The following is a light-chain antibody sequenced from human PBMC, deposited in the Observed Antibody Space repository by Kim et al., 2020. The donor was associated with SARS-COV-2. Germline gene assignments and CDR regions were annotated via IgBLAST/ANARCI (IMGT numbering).Light chain of an antibody. CDR2: DAS. V-gene: IGKV3-15*01. CDR1: QSLRTK. J-gene: IGKJ1*01. CDR3: QQYNNWPRT. Sequence: EIVMTQSPTTLSVSPGESATLSCRASQSLRTKLAWFQQKPGQAPRLLIYDASKRATGVPGRFSGSGSGTVFSLTISSLQSEDFAVYYCQQYNNWPRTFGQGTKVDIK.